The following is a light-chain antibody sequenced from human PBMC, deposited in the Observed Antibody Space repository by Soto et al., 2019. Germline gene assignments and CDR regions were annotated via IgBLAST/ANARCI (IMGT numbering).Light chain of an antibody. CDR1: QSLSSNF. J-gene: IGKJ1*01. V-gene: IGKV3-20*01. CDR3: QQYDISPWT. Sequence: EIVLTQSPSTLSLPPRERPTLPSRPSQSLSSNFLAWYQQKPGQPPRLLIYDSSTRATGFPDRFGGSGSGTDFTLTIIRLEPEDFAVYYCQQYDISPWTFGQGTKVDFK. CDR2: DSS.